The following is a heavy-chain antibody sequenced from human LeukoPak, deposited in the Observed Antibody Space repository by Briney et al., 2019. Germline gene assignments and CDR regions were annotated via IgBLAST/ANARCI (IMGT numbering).Heavy chain of an antibody. V-gene: IGHV3-33*01. Sequence: GGSLRLSCAASGFTFSSYGMHWVRQAPGKGLEWVAVIWYDGSNKYYADSVKGRFTISRDNSKSTLYLHMNSLRAEDTAVYYCARDPSPYYDFWSGYSYYFDYWGQGTLVTVSS. D-gene: IGHD3-3*01. CDR2: IWYDGSNK. CDR1: GFTFSSYG. CDR3: ARDPSPYYDFWSGYSYYFDY. J-gene: IGHJ4*02.